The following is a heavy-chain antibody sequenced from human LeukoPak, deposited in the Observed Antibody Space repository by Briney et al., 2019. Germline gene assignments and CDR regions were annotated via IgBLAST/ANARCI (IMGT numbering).Heavy chain of an antibody. J-gene: IGHJ4*02. CDR1: GFTFSSYS. CDR3: TGSFGELTFFDY. V-gene: IGHV3-49*04. Sequence: GGSLRLSCAASGFTFSSYSMNWVRQVPGKGLEWVGFIRSKAYGGTTENAASVKGRFTISRDDSKSIAYLQMNSLKTEDTAVYYCTGSFGELTFFDYWGLGTLVTVSS. D-gene: IGHD3-10*01. CDR2: IRSKAYGGTT.